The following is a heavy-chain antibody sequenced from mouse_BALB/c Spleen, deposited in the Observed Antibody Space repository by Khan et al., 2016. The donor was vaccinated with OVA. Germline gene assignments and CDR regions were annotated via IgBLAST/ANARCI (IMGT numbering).Heavy chain of an antibody. J-gene: IGHJ2*01. CDR3: ARFTTVYFDY. V-gene: IGHV5-12*02. Sequence: EVELVESGGGLVQPGGSLKLSCATSGFTFSDYYMYWVRQTPEKRLEWVAYISNGGGSTYYPDTLKGRFTISTDNAKNTLYLQLSRLKSEDTAIYYCARFTTVYFDYWGRGTTHTVSS. CDR2: ISNGGGST. CDR1: GFTFSDYY. D-gene: IGHD1-1*01.